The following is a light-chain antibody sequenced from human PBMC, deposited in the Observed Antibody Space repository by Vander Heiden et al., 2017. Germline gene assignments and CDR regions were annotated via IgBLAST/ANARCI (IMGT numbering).Light chain of an antibody. CDR3: QQSYSTPPEPT. J-gene: IGKJ4*01. CDR1: QSISSY. CDR2: AAS. Sequence: DIQMTQSPSSLSASVGDRVTITCRAIQSISSYLNWYQQKPGKAPKLLIYAASSLQSGVPSRFSGSGSGTDFTLTISSLQPEDFATYYCQQSYSTPPEPTFGGGTKVEIK. V-gene: IGKV1-39*01.